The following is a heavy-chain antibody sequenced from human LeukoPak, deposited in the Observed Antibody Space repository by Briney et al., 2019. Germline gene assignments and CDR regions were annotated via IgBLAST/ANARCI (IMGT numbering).Heavy chain of an antibody. CDR1: GGSFSGYY. V-gene: IGHV4-34*01. CDR2: INHSGST. CDR3: ARGPRWNYDWFDP. J-gene: IGHJ5*02. Sequence: PSETLSLTCAAYGGSFSGYYWSWIRQPPGKGLEWIGEINHSGSTNYNPSLKSRVTISVDTSKNQFSLKLSSVTAADTAVYYCARGPRWNYDWFDPWGQGTLVTVSS. D-gene: IGHD1-7*01.